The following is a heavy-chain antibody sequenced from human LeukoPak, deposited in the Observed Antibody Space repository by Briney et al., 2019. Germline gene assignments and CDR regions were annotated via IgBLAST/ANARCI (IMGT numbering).Heavy chain of an antibody. CDR2: INPNSGGT. CDR3: ARGPDITMVRGVPIQPEIVDY. V-gene: IGHV1-2*06. Sequence: ASVKVSCKASGYIFTDYYMHWVRQAPGQELGWMGRINPNSGGTNYAQKFQGRVTMTRDTSISTAYMELSRLRSDDTAVYYCARGPDITMVRGVPIQPEIVDYWGQGTLVTVSS. J-gene: IGHJ4*02. D-gene: IGHD3-10*01. CDR1: GYIFTDYY.